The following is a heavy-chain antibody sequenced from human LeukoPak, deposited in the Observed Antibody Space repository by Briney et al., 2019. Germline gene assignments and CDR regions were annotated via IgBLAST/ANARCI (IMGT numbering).Heavy chain of an antibody. D-gene: IGHD3-3*01. CDR1: GYTFSSYD. CDR2: MNPNNGDT. Sequence: ASVKVSYKASGYTFSSYDFNWVRQATGQGLEWMGWMNPNNGDTGYAQKFQGRVTMTSNSSISTVYMELSSLRSEDTAVYYCARAVRSAGGWFDPWGQGTLVTVSS. V-gene: IGHV1-8*01. J-gene: IGHJ5*02. CDR3: ARAVRSAGGWFDP.